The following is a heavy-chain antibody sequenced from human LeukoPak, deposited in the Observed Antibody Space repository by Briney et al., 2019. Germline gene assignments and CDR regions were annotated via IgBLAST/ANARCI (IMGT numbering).Heavy chain of an antibody. Sequence: GASVKVSCKASGYTFTSYGISWVRQAPGQGLEWMGWISAYNGNTNYAQKLQGRVTMTTDTSTSTAYMELRSLRSDDTAVYYCARDNEFRTDIVVVPAAGGYWGQGTLVTVSS. CDR3: ARDNEFRTDIVVVPAAGGY. D-gene: IGHD2-2*01. V-gene: IGHV1-18*01. CDR1: GYTFTSYG. J-gene: IGHJ4*02. CDR2: ISAYNGNT.